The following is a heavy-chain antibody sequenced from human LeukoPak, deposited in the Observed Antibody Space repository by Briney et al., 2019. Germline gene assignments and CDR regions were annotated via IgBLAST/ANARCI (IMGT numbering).Heavy chain of an antibody. CDR1: GFSFSSCT. CDR2: ISKSSDYI. D-gene: IGHD6-13*01. CDR3: ARRVFSNSWSAFDN. J-gene: IGHJ4*02. V-gene: IGHV3-21*04. Sequence: GGSLRLSCAASGFSFSSCTMNWVRQAPGEGLEWVSSISKSSDYIHYADSVKGRFTISRDNANNSLYLQMNSLRDGDTAVYYCARRVFSNSWSAFDNWGQGALVTVSS.